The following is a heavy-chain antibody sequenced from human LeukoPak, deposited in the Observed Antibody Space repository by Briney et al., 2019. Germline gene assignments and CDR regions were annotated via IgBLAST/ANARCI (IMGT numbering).Heavy chain of an antibody. V-gene: IGHV5-51*01. CDR1: GYSFTSYW. J-gene: IGHJ4*02. Sequence: GESLKISFKGSGYSFTSYWIGWGRPMPGKGVEWMGIVNPDDSDTIYSPSFQGQVTISADESITPAYLQWSSLKASDTAMYYCARLRWPRGGRSSFDYWGQGALVTVSS. CDR3: ARLRWPRGGRSSFDY. CDR2: VNPDDSDT. D-gene: IGHD3-10*01.